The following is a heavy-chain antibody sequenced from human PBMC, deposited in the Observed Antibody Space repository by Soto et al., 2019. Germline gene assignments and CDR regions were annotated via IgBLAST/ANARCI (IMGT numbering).Heavy chain of an antibody. Sequence: QMQLVESGGGVVQPGRSLRLSCVAAGFPFREFGMHWVRQAPGKGLEWVALISYDGSDYADSVKGRFTISRDDSRDTLWLHMDNLSPDDTGVYYCARRWNYYLDFWGQGTLVGVSS. CDR2: ISYDGSD. J-gene: IGHJ4*02. CDR1: GFPFREFG. CDR3: ARRWNYYLDF. D-gene: IGHD1-1*01. V-gene: IGHV3-33*05.